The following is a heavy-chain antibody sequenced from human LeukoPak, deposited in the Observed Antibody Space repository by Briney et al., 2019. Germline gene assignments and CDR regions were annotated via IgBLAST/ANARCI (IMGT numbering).Heavy chain of an antibody. Sequence: GGSLRLSCAASGFTFNNFAMSWVRQAPGKGLEWVSSISSSSSYIYYADSVKGRFTISRDNAKNSLYLQMNSLRAEDTAVYYCARVSDCSSTSCYTGYYYYGMDVWGQGTTVTVSS. D-gene: IGHD2-2*02. CDR1: GFTFNNFA. V-gene: IGHV3-21*01. CDR2: ISSSSSYI. CDR3: ARVSDCSSTSCYTGYYYYGMDV. J-gene: IGHJ6*02.